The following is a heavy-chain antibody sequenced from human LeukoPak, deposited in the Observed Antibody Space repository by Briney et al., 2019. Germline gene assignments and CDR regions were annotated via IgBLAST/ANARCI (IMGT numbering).Heavy chain of an antibody. V-gene: IGHV3-23*01. J-gene: IGHJ4*02. CDR3: AKIPQVGIFAVPNFDY. CDR1: GFTFSSYW. Sequence: GGSLTLSCAASGFTFSSYWMSWVRQAPGKGRVGGSIISGSGYNINYADSVQARFTISRDNSKKTLYLQMNSLRAEDTAVYYCAKIPQVGIFAVPNFDYWGQGTLVTVSS. D-gene: IGHD3-3*01. CDR2: ISGSGYNI.